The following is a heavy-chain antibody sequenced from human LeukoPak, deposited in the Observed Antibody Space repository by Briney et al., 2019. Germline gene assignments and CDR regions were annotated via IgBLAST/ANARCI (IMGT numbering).Heavy chain of an antibody. CDR2: IIPIFGTA. CDR1: GGTFSSYA. CDR3: ASDREGTTSVY. J-gene: IGHJ4*02. V-gene: IGHV1-69*13. Sequence: ASVKVSCKAPGGTFSSYAISWVRQAPGQGLEWMGGIIPIFGTANYAQKFQGRVTITADESTSTAYMELSSLRSEDTAVYYCASDREGTTSVYWGQGTLVTVSS. D-gene: IGHD1-7*01.